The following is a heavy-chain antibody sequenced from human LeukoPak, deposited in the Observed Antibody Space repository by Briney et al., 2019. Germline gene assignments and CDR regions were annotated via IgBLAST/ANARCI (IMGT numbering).Heavy chain of an antibody. CDR3: ARGRYYYGSGSYYLFDY. CDR2: ISAYNGNT. D-gene: IGHD3-10*01. V-gene: IGHV1-18*04. CDR1: GYTFTGYY. Sequence: ASVKVSCKASGYTFTGYYMHWVRQAPGQGLEWMRWISAYNGNTNYAQKLQGRVTMTTDTSTSTAYMELRSLRSDDTAVYYCARGRYYYGSGSYYLFDYWGQGTLVTVSS. J-gene: IGHJ4*02.